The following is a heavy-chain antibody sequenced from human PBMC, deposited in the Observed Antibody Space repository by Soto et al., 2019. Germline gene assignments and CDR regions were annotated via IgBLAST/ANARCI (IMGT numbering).Heavy chain of an antibody. CDR1: GFTFSNFW. V-gene: IGHV3-7*01. Sequence: EVQLVESGGGLVQPGGSLRLSCAASGFTFSNFWMSWVRQAPGKGLEWVANINQDGSGKYYVGSVMGRFTISRDNAKNSLYLQMNSLRAEDTAVYYCARDQAAVGWFDPWGQGTQGTVSS. D-gene: IGHD2-15*01. J-gene: IGHJ5*02. CDR3: ARDQAAVGWFDP. CDR2: INQDGSGK.